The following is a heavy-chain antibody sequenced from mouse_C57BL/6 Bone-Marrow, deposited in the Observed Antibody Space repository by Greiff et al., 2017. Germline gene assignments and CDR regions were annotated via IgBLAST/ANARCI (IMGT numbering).Heavy chain of an antibody. CDR3: ARLDFVGSNGNWYVDV. Sequence: QVQLQQSGPELVKPGASVKLSCKASGYTFTSYDINWVKQRPGQGLEWIGWIYPRAGSTKYNEKFKGKATLTVDTSSSTAYMELHSLTSEDSAVYYGARLDFVGSNGNWYVDVCGTGTTVTVSS. D-gene: IGHD1-1*01. CDR1: GYTFTSYD. J-gene: IGHJ1*03. V-gene: IGHV1-85*01. CDR2: IYPRAGST.